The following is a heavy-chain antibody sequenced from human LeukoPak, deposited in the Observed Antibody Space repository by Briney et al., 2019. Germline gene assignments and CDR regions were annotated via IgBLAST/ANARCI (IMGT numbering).Heavy chain of an antibody. V-gene: IGHV3-48*03. CDR3: ARGSTSLVDY. CDR1: GFTFSSSE. Sequence: GGSLRLSRAASGFTFSSSEMHWVRQAPGKGLEWVAYFSRDGGDVHYADSARGRFTISSDNAKNSVVLQMNSLRAEDTAVYYCARGSTSLVDYWGQGTLVTVSS. D-gene: IGHD2-2*01. J-gene: IGHJ4*02. CDR2: FSRDGGDV.